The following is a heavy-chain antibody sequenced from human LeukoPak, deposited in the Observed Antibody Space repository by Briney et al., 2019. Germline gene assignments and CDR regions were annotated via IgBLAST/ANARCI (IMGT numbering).Heavy chain of an antibody. CDR3: ARDRSPYYDILTGYLTEGNDY. CDR2: ISYDGSNK. Sequence: GGSLRLSCEASGFTFDNYAMHWVRQAPGKRLEWVAVISYDGSNKYYADSVKGRFTISRDNSKNTLYLQMNSLRAEGTAVYYCARDRSPYYDILTGYLTEGNDYWGQGTLVTVSS. CDR1: GFTFDNYA. V-gene: IGHV3-30-3*01. D-gene: IGHD3-9*01. J-gene: IGHJ4*02.